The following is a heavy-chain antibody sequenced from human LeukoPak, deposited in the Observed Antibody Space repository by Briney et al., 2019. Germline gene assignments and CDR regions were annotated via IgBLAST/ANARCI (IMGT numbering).Heavy chain of an antibody. J-gene: IGHJ4*02. CDR1: GFTFSNYS. CDR3: ARDQVRGTVVNPYYFDY. Sequence: GGSLRLSCAASGFTFSNYSMNWVRQAPGKGLEWVSSISSSSSYIYYADSVKGRFTISRDNAKNSLYLQMNSLRAEDTAVYYCARDQVRGTVVNPYYFDYWGQGTLVTVSS. V-gene: IGHV3-21*01. D-gene: IGHD4-23*01. CDR2: ISSSSSYI.